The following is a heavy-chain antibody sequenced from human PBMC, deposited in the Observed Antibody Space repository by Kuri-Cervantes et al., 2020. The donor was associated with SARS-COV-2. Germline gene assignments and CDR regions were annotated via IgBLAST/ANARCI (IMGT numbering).Heavy chain of an antibody. Sequence: GESLKISCAASGFTFSSYGMHWVRQAPGKGLEWVAVISYDGSNKYYADSVKGRFTISRDNSKNTLYLQMNSLRAEDTAVYYCARDLAAVAGGGWFDPWGQGTLVTVSS. CDR1: GFTFSSYG. D-gene: IGHD6-19*01. CDR3: ARDLAAVAGGGWFDP. V-gene: IGHV3-30*03. CDR2: ISYDGSNK. J-gene: IGHJ5*02.